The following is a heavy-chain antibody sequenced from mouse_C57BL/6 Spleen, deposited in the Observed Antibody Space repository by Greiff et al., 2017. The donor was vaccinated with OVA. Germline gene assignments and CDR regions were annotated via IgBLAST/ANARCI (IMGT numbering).Heavy chain of an antibody. D-gene: IGHD2-4*01. CDR1: GFSLTSYG. CDR2: IWGDGST. CDR3: AKPGDYEDWYFDV. J-gene: IGHJ1*03. V-gene: IGHV2-3*01. Sequence: VKLMESGPGLVAPSQSLSISCTVSGFSLTSYGVSWVRQPPGKGLEWLGVIWGDGSTNYHSAPISRLKISKDNSKSQVFLKLNSLRTDDTAAYYCAKPGDYEDWYFDVWGTGTTVTVSS.